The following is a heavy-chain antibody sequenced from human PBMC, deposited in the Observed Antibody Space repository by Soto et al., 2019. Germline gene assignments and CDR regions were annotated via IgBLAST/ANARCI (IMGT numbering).Heavy chain of an antibody. Sequence: ASVQVSCKASGYTFTSYGISWVRQAPGQGLEWMGWISAYNGNTNYAQKLQGRVTMTTDTSMSTAYMELRSLRSDDTAVYYCARGPYQMVRGGYDYWGQGTLVTVSS. D-gene: IGHD3-10*01. CDR2: ISAYNGNT. J-gene: IGHJ4*02. CDR3: ARGPYQMVRGGYDY. CDR1: GYTFTSYG. V-gene: IGHV1-18*04.